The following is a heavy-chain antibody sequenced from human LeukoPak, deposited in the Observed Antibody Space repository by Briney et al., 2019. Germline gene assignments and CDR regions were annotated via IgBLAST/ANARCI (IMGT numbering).Heavy chain of an antibody. J-gene: IGHJ6*03. V-gene: IGHV3-53*01. Sequence: GGSLRLSCAASGFTVSSNYMSWVRQAPGKGLEWVSVIYSGGATYYTDSVKGRFTISRDNSKNTLYLQMNSLRAEDTAVYYCARGATAGRFSLRPTGAYYMDVWGKGTTVTVS. D-gene: IGHD6-13*01. CDR2: IYSGGAT. CDR3: ARGATAGRFSLRPTGAYYMDV. CDR1: GFTVSSNY.